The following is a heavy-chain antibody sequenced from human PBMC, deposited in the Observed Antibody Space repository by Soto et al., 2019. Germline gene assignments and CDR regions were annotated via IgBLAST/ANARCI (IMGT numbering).Heavy chain of an antibody. Sequence: PSLPLPVPSTVAGGSISSSSYYRSLNRQTPGKGLEWIGSIYYSGSTYYNPSLKSRVTISVDTSKNQFSLKLSSVTAADTAVYYCARLREYSGYDDWFAPWGQGTLVTVSS. D-gene: IGHD5-12*01. CDR3: ARLREYSGYDDWFAP. CDR1: GGSISSSSYY. V-gene: IGHV4-39*01. CDR2: IYYSGST. J-gene: IGHJ5*02.